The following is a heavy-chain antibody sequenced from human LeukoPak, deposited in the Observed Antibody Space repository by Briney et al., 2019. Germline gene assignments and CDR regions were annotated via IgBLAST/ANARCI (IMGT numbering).Heavy chain of an antibody. CDR3: ARTIGIAAAALDY. Sequence: SETLSLTCTVSGGSISSHYWSWIRQPPGKGLEWIGYIYYSGSTNYNPSLKSRVTISVDTSKNQFSLKLSSVTAADTAVYYCARTIGIAAAALDYWGQGTLVTVSS. CDR2: IYYSGST. V-gene: IGHV4-59*11. J-gene: IGHJ4*02. CDR1: GGSISSHY. D-gene: IGHD6-13*01.